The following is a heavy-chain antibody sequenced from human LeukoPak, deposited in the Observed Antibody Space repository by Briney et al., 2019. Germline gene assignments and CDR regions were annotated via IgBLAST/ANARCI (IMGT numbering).Heavy chain of an antibody. CDR2: INHSGST. CDR3: ARGGDYFGY. V-gene: IGHV4-34*01. Sequence: SETLSLTCAVYGGSFSGYYWSWIRQPPGKGLEWIGEINHSGSTNYNPSLKSRVTISVDTSKNQFSLKLSSVTAADTAVYYCARGGDYFGYWGQGTLVAVSS. D-gene: IGHD4-17*01. J-gene: IGHJ4*02. CDR1: GGSFSGYY.